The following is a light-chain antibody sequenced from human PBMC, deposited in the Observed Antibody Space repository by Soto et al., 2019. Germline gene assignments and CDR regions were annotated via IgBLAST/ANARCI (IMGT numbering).Light chain of an antibody. CDR2: DAS. J-gene: IGKJ5*01. CDR3: QQRSNWLT. V-gene: IGKV3-11*01. CDR1: QNVANY. Sequence: EVVLTQSPATLSLSPGGRATLSCRASQNVANYLDWYQQKPGQAPRLLIYDASNRATGIPARFSGSGSGTDFTLTISSLEPEDFAVYYCQQRSNWLTFGQGTRLEIK.